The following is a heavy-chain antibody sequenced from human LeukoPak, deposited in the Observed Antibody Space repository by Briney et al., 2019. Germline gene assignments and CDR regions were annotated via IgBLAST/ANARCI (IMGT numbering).Heavy chain of an antibody. J-gene: IGHJ4*02. CDR2: IIPIFGTA. Sequence: ASVKVSCKASGGTFSSYAIGWVRQAPGQGLEWMGGIIPIFGTANYAQKFQGRVTITADESTSTAYMELSSLRSEDTAVYYCAREVVGATTYYFDYWGQGTLVTVSS. D-gene: IGHD1-26*01. CDR1: GGTFSSYA. V-gene: IGHV1-69*01. CDR3: AREVVGATTYYFDY.